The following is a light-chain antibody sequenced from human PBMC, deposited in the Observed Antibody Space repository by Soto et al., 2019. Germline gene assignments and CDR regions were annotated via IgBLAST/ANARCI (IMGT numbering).Light chain of an antibody. CDR3: GSWDSSLSAYV. CDR1: NSDAGTYSL. V-gene: IGLV1-51*01. J-gene: IGLJ1*01. Sequence: QSALTQPASVSGAPRQSISIPCTGSNSDAGTYSLVSWYQQHPGEAPKLIIYDDNKRPSGIPDRFSGSKSGTSATLGITGFQTGDEADYYCGSWDSSLSAYVFGTGTKLTVL. CDR2: DDN.